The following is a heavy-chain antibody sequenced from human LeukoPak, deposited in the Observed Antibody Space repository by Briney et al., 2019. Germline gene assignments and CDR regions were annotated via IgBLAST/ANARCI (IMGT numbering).Heavy chain of an antibody. CDR1: GFTFSSYA. Sequence: PGGSLRLSCAASGFTFSSYAMHWVRQPPGKGLEWVTMISYDGSTKYYTDSVKGRFTISRDNAKNSLYLQMNSLRAEDTALYYCARVNYGSGSYTYYFDYWGQGTLVTVSS. J-gene: IGHJ4*02. CDR3: ARVNYGSGSYTYYFDY. V-gene: IGHV3-30*04. CDR2: ISYDGSTK. D-gene: IGHD3-10*01.